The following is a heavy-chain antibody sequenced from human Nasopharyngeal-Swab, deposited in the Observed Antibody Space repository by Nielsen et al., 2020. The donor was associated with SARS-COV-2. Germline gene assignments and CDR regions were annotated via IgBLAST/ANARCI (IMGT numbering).Heavy chain of an antibody. CDR3: AREVAGRGVDY. D-gene: IGHD2-15*01. J-gene: IGHJ4*02. V-gene: IGHV3-21*01. CDR1: GFTVTTYT. Sequence: GESLKISCVVSGFTVTTYTMNWVRQAPGKGLEWVSSTSSSATYIYYADSVKGRFTISRDNAKNSLYLQMNSLRVGDTAVYYCAREVAGRGVDYWGQGTLVTVSS. CDR2: TSSSATYI.